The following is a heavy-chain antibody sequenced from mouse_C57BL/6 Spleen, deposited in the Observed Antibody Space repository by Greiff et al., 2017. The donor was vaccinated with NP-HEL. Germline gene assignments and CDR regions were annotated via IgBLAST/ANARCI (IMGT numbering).Heavy chain of an antibody. CDR1: GYTFTSYW. CDR3: ARSYYSNAAWFAY. V-gene: IGHV1-7*01. J-gene: IGHJ3*01. Sequence: VKLQESGAELAKPGASVKLSCKASGYTFTSYWMHWVKQRPGQGLEWIGYINPSSGYTKYNQKFKDKATLTADKSSSTAYMQLSSLTYEDSAVYDCARSYYSNAAWFAYWGQGTLVTVSA. CDR2: INPSSGYT. D-gene: IGHD2-5*01.